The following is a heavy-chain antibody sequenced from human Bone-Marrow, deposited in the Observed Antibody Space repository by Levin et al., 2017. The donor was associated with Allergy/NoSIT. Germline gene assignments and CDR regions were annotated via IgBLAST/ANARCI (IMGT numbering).Heavy chain of an antibody. CDR1: GYTFTGYY. CDR2: INPNSGGT. CDR3: ARVQKSYYDFWSGPDLFDY. V-gene: IGHV1-2*06. J-gene: IGHJ4*02. D-gene: IGHD3-3*01. Sequence: ASVKVSCKASGYTFTGYYMHWVRQAPGQGLEWMGRINPNSGGTNYAQKFQGRVTMTRDTSISTAYMELSRLRSDDTAVYYCARVQKSYYDFWSGPDLFDYWGQGTLVTVSS.